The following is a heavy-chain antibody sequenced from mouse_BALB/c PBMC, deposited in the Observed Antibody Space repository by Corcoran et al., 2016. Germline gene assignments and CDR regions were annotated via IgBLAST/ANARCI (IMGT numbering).Heavy chain of an antibody. CDR3: ARPYDGYGAMDY. D-gene: IGHD2-3*01. CDR1: GYTFTNYG. Sequence: QIQLVQSGPELKKPGETVKISCKASGYTFTNYGMNWVKQAPGKGLKWMGWINTYTGEPTYADDFKGRFAFSLETSASTAYLQINNLKNEDTATDFCARPYDGYGAMDYWGQGTSVTVSS. V-gene: IGHV9-3-1*01. J-gene: IGHJ4*01. CDR2: INTYTGEP.